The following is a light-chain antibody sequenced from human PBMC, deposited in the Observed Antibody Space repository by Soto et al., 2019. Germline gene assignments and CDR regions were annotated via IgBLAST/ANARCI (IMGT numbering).Light chain of an antibody. CDR1: SNDIGGYNY. CDR2: EVY. V-gene: IGLV2-14*01. J-gene: IGLJ3*02. CDR3: SSYTTNHTRV. Sequence: QSALTQPASVSGSPGQSITFSCTGTSNDIGGYNYVSWFQHHPDEAPKLIIYEVYDRPSGVSNRFSGSKSGNTASLTISGLQPEDEADYYCSSYTTNHTRVFGGGTKVTVL.